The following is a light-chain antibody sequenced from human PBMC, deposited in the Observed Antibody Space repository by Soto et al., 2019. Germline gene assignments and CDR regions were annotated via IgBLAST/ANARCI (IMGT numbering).Light chain of an antibody. Sequence: QSVLTQPPSASGSPGQSVTISCTGTSSDVGGYNYVSWYQQHPGKAPKLMIYEVSKRPSGVPDRFSGSKSGNTASLTVSGLQAEDDADYYCSSYAVSNNLYVFGTGTKLTVL. CDR1: SSDVGGYNY. J-gene: IGLJ1*01. V-gene: IGLV2-8*01. CDR3: SSYAVSNNLYV. CDR2: EVS.